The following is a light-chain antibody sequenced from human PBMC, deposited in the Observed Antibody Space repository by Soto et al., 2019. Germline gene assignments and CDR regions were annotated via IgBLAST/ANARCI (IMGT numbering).Light chain of an antibody. Sequence: EIVMTQSPATLSVSPWERATLSCRASQSVSSNFAWYQQKPGQAPRLLIYGASTRATGIPARFSGSGSGTEFTLTIRSLQSEDFAVYYCQQYNNWPPWTFGQGTKVESK. V-gene: IGKV3-15*01. CDR2: GAS. CDR1: QSVSSN. CDR3: QQYNNWPPWT. J-gene: IGKJ1*01.